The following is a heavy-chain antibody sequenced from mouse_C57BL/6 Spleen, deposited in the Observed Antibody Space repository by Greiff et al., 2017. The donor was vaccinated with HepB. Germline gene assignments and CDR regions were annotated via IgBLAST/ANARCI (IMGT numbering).Heavy chain of an antibody. Sequence: QVQLQQSGPGLVQPSQSLSITCTVSGFSLTSYGVHWVRQSPGKGLEWLGVIWSGGSTDYNAAFISRLSISKDNSKSQVFFKMNSLQADDTAIYYCARKGDDYHFDYWGQGTTLTVSS. CDR2: IWSGGST. CDR3: ARKGDDYHFDY. CDR1: GFSLTSYG. D-gene: IGHD2-4*01. V-gene: IGHV2-2*01. J-gene: IGHJ2*01.